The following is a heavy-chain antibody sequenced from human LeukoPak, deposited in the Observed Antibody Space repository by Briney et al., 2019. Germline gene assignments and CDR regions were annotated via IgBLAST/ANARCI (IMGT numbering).Heavy chain of an antibody. CDR3: AKERRPIVVVPVARGDAFDI. Sequence: GGSLRLSCAASGFTFSSYGMHWVRQAPGKGLEWVAFIRYDGSNKYYADSVKGRFTISRDNSKNTLYLQMNSLRAEDTAVYYCAKERRPIVVVPVARGDAFDIWGQGTMVTVSS. CDR1: GFTFSSYG. J-gene: IGHJ3*02. D-gene: IGHD2-2*01. V-gene: IGHV3-30*02. CDR2: IRYDGSNK.